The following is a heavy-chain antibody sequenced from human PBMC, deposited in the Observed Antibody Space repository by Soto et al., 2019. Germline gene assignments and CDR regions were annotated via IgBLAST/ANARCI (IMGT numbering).Heavy chain of an antibody. J-gene: IGHJ6*02. CDR3: AREGALLYGGNPDYYYTVGA. Sequence: SETLSLTCDVSGVSISSSSWWSWVRQPPGKGLEWVGEIYHSGSTNYNPSLKSRVTISVDKSKNQFSLKLSSVTAADTAVYYCAREGALLYGGNPDYYYTVGAWGQGTTVTVSS. V-gene: IGHV4-4*02. D-gene: IGHD4-17*01. CDR1: GVSISSSSW. CDR2: IYHSGST.